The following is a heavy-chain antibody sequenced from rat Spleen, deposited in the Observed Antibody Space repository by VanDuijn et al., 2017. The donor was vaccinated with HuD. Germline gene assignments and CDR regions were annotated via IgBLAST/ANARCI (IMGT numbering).Heavy chain of an antibody. V-gene: IGHV5-22*01. CDR3: AVAGYGY. CDR1: GFTFSNYD. J-gene: IGHJ3*01. Sequence: EVQLMESGGGLVQPGRSMKLSCAASGFTFSNYDMAWVRQAPTKGLQWVASISYDGSRTYYRDSVRGRFTISRDNAENTAYLQMNSLWSEDTATYYCAVAGYGYWGQGTLVTVSS. D-gene: IGHD4-3*01. CDR2: ISYDGSRT.